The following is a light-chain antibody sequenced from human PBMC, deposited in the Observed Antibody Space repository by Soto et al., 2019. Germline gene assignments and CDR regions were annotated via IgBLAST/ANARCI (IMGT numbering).Light chain of an antibody. CDR1: QSLVHSNGNTF. CDR2: KVS. Sequence: EVVMTQSPLSLPVTLGQPASISCRSSQSLVHSNGNTFLTWFQQRPGQSPRRLIYKVSIRDSGVSDRFSGSGSGTDFTLAISSLQPEDSATYYCLQDINYPWTFGQGTKVDIK. CDR3: LQDINYPWT. J-gene: IGKJ1*01. V-gene: IGKV2-30*02.